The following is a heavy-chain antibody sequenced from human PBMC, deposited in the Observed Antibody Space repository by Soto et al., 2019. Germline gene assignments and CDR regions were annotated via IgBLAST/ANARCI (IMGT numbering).Heavy chain of an antibody. V-gene: IGHV3-49*04. CDR1: GFTFGDYA. J-gene: IGHJ4*02. Sequence: QPVGSLRLSCTASGFTFGDYAMSWVRQAPGKGLEWVGFIRSKAYGGTTEYAASVKGRFTISRDDSKSIAYLQMNSLKTEDTAVYYCTRATKTVSFDYWGQGTLVTVSS. CDR2: IRSKAYGGTT. D-gene: IGHD4-4*01. CDR3: TRATKTVSFDY.